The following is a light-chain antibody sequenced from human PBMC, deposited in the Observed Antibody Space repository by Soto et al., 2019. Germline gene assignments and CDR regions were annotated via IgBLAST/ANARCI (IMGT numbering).Light chain of an antibody. Sequence: QSALTQPASVSGSPGQSITISCTGTSSDVGAYNYVSWYQQHPGKAPKLMIYDVSNRPSGVSNRFSGSKSGNTASLTISGLQAEDEADYYCTSYTSSTTYVFGTGTKSPS. J-gene: IGLJ1*01. CDR1: SSDVGAYNY. CDR3: TSYTSSTTYV. CDR2: DVS. V-gene: IGLV2-14*01.